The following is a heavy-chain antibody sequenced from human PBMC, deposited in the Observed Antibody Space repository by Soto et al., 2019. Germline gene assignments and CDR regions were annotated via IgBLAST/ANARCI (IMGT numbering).Heavy chain of an antibody. D-gene: IGHD2-8*02. CDR2: IKQDGGEK. V-gene: IGHV3-7*01. J-gene: IGHJ4*02. Sequence: EVQLVESGGGLVQPGESLRLSCAASGFTFSSYWMTWVRQAPGKGLEWVANIKQDGGEKYYLDSVRGRFTISRDNAKNSLYLQMNSLRIEDKAVYYCARETGFLLNLRYCHDTTCPEDYWGQGALVTVSS. CDR1: GFTFSSYW. CDR3: ARETGFLLNLRYCHDTTCPEDY.